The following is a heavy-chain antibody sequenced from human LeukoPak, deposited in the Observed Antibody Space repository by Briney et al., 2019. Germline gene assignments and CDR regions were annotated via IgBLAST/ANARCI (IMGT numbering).Heavy chain of an antibody. D-gene: IGHD3-3*01. CDR3: ARGQETYYDFWSGYRFGWFDP. CDR1: GYSFTSYW. Sequence: GESLKISCKGSGYSFTSYWIGWVRQMPGKGLEWMGIIYPGDSDTRYSPSFQGQVTISADKSISTAYLQWSSPKASDTAMYYCARGQETYYDFWSGYRFGWFDPWGQGTLVTVSS. CDR2: IYPGDSDT. J-gene: IGHJ5*02. V-gene: IGHV5-51*01.